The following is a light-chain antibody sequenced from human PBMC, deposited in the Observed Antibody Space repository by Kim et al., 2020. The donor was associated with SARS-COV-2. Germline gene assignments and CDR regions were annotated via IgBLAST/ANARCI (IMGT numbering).Light chain of an antibody. CDR2: GAT. CDR1: RSVRNNY. V-gene: IGKV3-20*01. J-gene: IGKJ1*01. Sequence: LSHGERATHSCRASRSVRNNYADCYQKQAGHAPRLLCVGATSRATGTPERISGRGSATDFTITISRLDAEDVALYHCQQYDNSPTFGQGTKVDIK. CDR3: QQYDNSPT.